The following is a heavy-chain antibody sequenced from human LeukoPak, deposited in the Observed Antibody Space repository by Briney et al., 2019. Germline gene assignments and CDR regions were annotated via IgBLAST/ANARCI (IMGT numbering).Heavy chain of an antibody. CDR2: ISAYNGNT. V-gene: IGHV1-18*01. CDR3: ARAGTQYYYYYGMDV. D-gene: IGHD6-13*01. Sequence: ASVKVSCKASGYTFTSYGISWVRQAPGQGLEWMGWISAYNGNTNYAQKLQGRVTMTTDTSTSTAYMELRSLRSDDTAGYYCARAGTQYYYYYGMDVWGQGTTVTVSS. CDR1: GYTFTSYG. J-gene: IGHJ6*02.